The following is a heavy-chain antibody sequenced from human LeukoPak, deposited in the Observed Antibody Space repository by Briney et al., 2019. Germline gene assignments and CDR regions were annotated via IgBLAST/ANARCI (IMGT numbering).Heavy chain of an antibody. J-gene: IGHJ4*02. CDR2: ISSSSTII. Sequence: GGSLRLSCAASGFTFSTYSMNWVREAPGKGLEWVSYISSSSTIIYYADAVKGRFTISRDNAKNSLYLQMNSLRDEDTAVYYCARERAAAGIYSFDYWGQGTLVTVSS. V-gene: IGHV3-48*02. CDR1: GFTFSTYS. D-gene: IGHD6-13*01. CDR3: ARERAAAGIYSFDY.